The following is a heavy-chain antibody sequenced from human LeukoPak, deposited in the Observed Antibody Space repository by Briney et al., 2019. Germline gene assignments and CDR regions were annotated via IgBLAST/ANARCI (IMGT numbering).Heavy chain of an antibody. D-gene: IGHD2-15*01. CDR1: GFTFSSYG. CDR3: AKDPYRVVVATGSYLDP. J-gene: IGHJ5*02. CDR2: ISHDGSNI. V-gene: IGHV3-30*18. Sequence: SGGSLRLSCAASGFTFSSYGMHWVRQAPGKGLEWVAVISHDGSNIYYGDSVKGRFSISRDNSKNTLYLQMNSLRVEDTAVYYCAKDPYRVVVATGSYLDPWGRGTLVTVSS.